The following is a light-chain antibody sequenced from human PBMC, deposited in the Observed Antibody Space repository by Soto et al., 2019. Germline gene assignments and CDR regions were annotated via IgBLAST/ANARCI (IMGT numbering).Light chain of an antibody. CDR1: QSVTSNY. J-gene: IGKJ1*01. CDR3: QQYTSSPQT. CDR2: GAS. Sequence: GFRLSPGPLSLSPGERATLSCRASQSVTSNYLAWYQQKPGQAPRLLIYGASSRATGIPDRFSGSGSGTDFTLTISRLEPEDFAVYYCQQYTSSPQTFGQGTKVDIK. V-gene: IGKV3-20*01.